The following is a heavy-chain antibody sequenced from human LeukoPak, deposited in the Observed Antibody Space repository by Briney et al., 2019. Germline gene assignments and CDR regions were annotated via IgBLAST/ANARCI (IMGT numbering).Heavy chain of an antibody. CDR1: GFTFRSYS. Sequence: GGSLRLSCAASGFTFRSYSINWVRQAPGKGLEWVSYIGSSSSTIYYADSVKGRFTISRDNAKNSLYLQMNSLRAEDTAVYYCARVNYGDFLYYFDYWGQGTLVTVSS. D-gene: IGHD4-17*01. CDR3: ARVNYGDFLYYFDY. CDR2: IGSSSSTI. V-gene: IGHV3-48*04. J-gene: IGHJ4*02.